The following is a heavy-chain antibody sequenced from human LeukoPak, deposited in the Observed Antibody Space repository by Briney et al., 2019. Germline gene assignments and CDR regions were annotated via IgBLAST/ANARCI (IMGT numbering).Heavy chain of an antibody. D-gene: IGHD5-18*01. V-gene: IGHV1-69*05. J-gene: IGHJ4*02. CDR1: GGTFSSYA. Sequence: SVKVSCKASGGTFSSYAISWVRQAPGQGLEWMGGIISIFGTASYAQKFQGRVTITTDESTSTAYMELSSLRSEDTAVYYCAKSRSPPGFSYDYWGQGTLVTVSS. CDR3: AKSRSPPGFSYDY. CDR2: IISIFGTA.